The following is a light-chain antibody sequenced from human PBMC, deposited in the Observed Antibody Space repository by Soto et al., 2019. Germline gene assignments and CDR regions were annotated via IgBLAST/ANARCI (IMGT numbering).Light chain of an antibody. CDR3: QQSYSSPWT. J-gene: IGKJ1*01. CDR1: QTISSY. Sequence: DIQMTQSPSSLSASVGDRVTITCRAGQTISSYLHWYQQKPGKAPNLLIYAASSLQTGVPSRFSGSASGTDFTLTISSLQPEDCATYFCQQSYSSPWTFGQGTKVEI. CDR2: AAS. V-gene: IGKV1-39*01.